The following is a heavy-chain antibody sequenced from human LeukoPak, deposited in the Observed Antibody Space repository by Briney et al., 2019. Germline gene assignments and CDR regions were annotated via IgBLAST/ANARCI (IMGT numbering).Heavy chain of an antibody. J-gene: IGHJ4*02. V-gene: IGHV3-23*01. Sequence: GGSLRLSCAASGFTFSGYAMSWVRQAPGKGLEWVSAISGSGGSTYYADSVKGRFTISRDNSRNMLYLQMNSLRAEDTAVYYCTKGVRRSSDYSSPVDYWGQGTLVTVSS. CDR1: GFTFSGYA. CDR2: ISGSGGST. D-gene: IGHD3-22*01. CDR3: TKGVRRSSDYSSPVDY.